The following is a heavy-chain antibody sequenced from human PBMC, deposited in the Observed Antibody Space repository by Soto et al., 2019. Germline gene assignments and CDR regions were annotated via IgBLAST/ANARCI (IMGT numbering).Heavy chain of an antibody. Sequence: QVQLVESGGGVVQPGRSLRLSCAASAFTFSSYRIHWVRQAPGKGLDWVAVISYDASDKYYADSVKGRFTISRDNSKNTLYLQMNSLRAEDTAVYYFVKERYGQLWLEDYGMDVWGQGTTVTVSS. CDR3: VKERYGQLWLEDYGMDV. J-gene: IGHJ6*02. CDR1: AFTFSSYR. V-gene: IGHV3-30*18. D-gene: IGHD5-18*01. CDR2: ISYDASDK.